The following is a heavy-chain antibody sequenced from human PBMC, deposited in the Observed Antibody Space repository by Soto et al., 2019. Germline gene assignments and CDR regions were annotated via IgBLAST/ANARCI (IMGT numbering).Heavy chain of an antibody. J-gene: IGHJ4*02. CDR1: GFTFSSYA. Sequence: PGGSLRLSCAASGFTFSSYAMHWVRQAPGKGLEWVAVISYDGSNKYYADSVKGRFTISRDNSKNTLYLQMNSLRAEDTAVYYCARDMSSSSSGAGPFDYWGQGTLVTVSS. CDR3: ARDMSSSSSGAGPFDY. CDR2: ISYDGSNK. D-gene: IGHD6-13*01. V-gene: IGHV3-30-3*01.